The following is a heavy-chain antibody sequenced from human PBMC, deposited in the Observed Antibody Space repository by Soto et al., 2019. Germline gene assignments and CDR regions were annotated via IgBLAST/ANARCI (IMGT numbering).Heavy chain of an antibody. D-gene: IGHD4-4*01. CDR3: ARDRGDYNYYYYYMDV. CDR2: IYYSGST. J-gene: IGHJ6*03. Sequence: SETLSLTCTVSGGSISSGGYYWSWIRQHPGKGLEWIGYIYYSGSTYYNPSLKSRVTISVDTSKNQFSLKLSSVTAADTAVYYCARDRGDYNYYYYYMDVWGKGTTVTVSS. V-gene: IGHV4-31*03. CDR1: GGSISSGGYY.